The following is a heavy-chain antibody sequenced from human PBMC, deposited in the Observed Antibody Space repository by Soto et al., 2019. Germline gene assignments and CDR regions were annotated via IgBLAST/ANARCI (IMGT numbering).Heavy chain of an antibody. CDR3: AALYCGGDCYEFDY. CDR2: IIPIFGTA. J-gene: IGHJ4*02. V-gene: IGHV1-69*13. CDR1: GGTFSSYA. Sequence: GASVKVSCKASGGTFSSYAISWVRQAPGQGLEWMGGIIPIFGTANYAQKFQGRVTITADESTSTAYMELRSLRSDDTAVYYCAALYCGGDCYEFDYWGQGTLVTVSS. D-gene: IGHD2-21*02.